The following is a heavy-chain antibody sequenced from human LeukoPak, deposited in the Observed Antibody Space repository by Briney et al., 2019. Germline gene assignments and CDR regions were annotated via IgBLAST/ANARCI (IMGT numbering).Heavy chain of an antibody. CDR2: IYTSGST. D-gene: IGHD4-17*01. Sequence: PSQTLSLTCTVSGGSISSGSYYWSWIRHPAGKALECIGRIYTSGSTNYNPSLKSRVTISVDTSKNQFSLKLSSVTAADTAVYYCARETTVTTAFDYWGQGTLVTVSS. V-gene: IGHV4-61*02. CDR1: GGSISSGSYY. CDR3: ARETTVTTAFDY. J-gene: IGHJ4*02.